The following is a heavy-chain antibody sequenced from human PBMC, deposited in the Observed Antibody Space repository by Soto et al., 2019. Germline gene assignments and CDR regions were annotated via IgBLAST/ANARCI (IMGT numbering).Heavy chain of an antibody. CDR1: GFTFSDYW. V-gene: IGHV3-74*01. J-gene: IGHJ4*02. CDR3: ASSSPSYYYDSSGYPDY. Sequence: PGGSLRLSCAASGFTFSDYWMHWVRQAPGKGLVWVSHINSDGSSTSYADSVKGRFTISRDNAKNTLYVQMNSLRAEDTAVYYCASSSPSYYYDSSGYPDYWGQGTLVTVSS. CDR2: INSDGSST. D-gene: IGHD3-22*01.